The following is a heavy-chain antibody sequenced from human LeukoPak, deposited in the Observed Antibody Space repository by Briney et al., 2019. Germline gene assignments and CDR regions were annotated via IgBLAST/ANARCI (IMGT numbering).Heavy chain of an antibody. CDR2: IYYSGST. J-gene: IGHJ4*02. CDR1: GGSISSGDYY. V-gene: IGHV4-30-4*01. CDR3: ARDAGGYSAFDY. Sequence: SQTLSLTCTVSGGSISSGDYYWSWIRQPPGKGLEWIGYIYYSGSTYYNPSLKSRVTISVDTSKNQFSLKLSSVPAADTAVYYCARDAGGYSAFDYWGQGTLVTVSS. D-gene: IGHD5-12*01.